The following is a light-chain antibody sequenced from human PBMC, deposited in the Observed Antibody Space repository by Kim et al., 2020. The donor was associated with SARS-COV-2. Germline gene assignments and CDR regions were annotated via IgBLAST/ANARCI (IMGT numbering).Light chain of an antibody. CDR2: AAS. Sequence: SASVGDRVTITWRASQAIGDYLAWFQQKPGKVPQRLIYAASILQSGVPSRFSGSGSGAEFTLTISSLQPEDFATYYCLQHHSYPYTFGQGTKLEI. V-gene: IGKV1-17*03. CDR1: QAIGDY. J-gene: IGKJ2*01. CDR3: LQHHSYPYT.